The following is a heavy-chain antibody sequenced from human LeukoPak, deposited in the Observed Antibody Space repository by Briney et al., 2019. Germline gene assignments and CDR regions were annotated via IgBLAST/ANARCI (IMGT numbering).Heavy chain of an antibody. Sequence: GGSLRLSRAVSGFTVHSNYMSWVRQATGKGLEWVSVLYSGGNTYYADSVRGRFTISRDNSKNTLYLQMNSLRAEDTAVYYCARYDGGSGPFDYWGQGTLVTVSS. CDR2: LYSGGNT. V-gene: IGHV3-53*01. J-gene: IGHJ4*02. CDR1: GFTVHSNY. CDR3: ARYDGGSGPFDY. D-gene: IGHD3-10*01.